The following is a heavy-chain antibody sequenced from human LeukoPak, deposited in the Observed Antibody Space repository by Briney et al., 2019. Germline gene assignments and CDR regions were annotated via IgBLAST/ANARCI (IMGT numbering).Heavy chain of an antibody. CDR1: GGSVNNFY. V-gene: IGHV4-59*02. CDR2: ITYSGSS. D-gene: IGHD6-13*01. CDR3: ARVPYSNRIEPYYMDV. Sequence: PSYTLPLTCRVSGGSVNNFYWSWIRQSPGKPLEWIAYITYSGSSNYKPSLKSRVTISLDTSKNQVSLRLTSVTAADTAVYYSARVPYSNRIEPYYMDVWGKGTTVTVSS. J-gene: IGHJ6*03.